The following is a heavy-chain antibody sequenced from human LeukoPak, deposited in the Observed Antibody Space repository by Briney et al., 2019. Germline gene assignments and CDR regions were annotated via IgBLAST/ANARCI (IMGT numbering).Heavy chain of an antibody. CDR1: GFTFSSYW. V-gene: IGHV3-7*01. Sequence: GGSLRLSCAASGFTFSSYWMSWVRQAPGKGLEWVANIKQDGSEKYYVDSVKGRFTISRDNAKNSLYLQMNSLRAEDTAVYYCAREEGYYDSSGAFDYWGQGTLVTVSS. D-gene: IGHD3-22*01. CDR3: AREEGYYDSSGAFDY. CDR2: IKQDGSEK. J-gene: IGHJ4*02.